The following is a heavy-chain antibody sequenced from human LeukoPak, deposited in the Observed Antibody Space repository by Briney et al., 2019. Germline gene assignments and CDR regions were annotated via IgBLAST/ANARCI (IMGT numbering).Heavy chain of an antibody. Sequence: PGGSLRLSCAASGFSFSTTWMHWVRQAPGKGLVWVARINSDGTGIIYADSVRGRFTISRDNAKNTLYLQMNSLRAEDTAVYYCAKSSRGYYYYMDVWGKGTTVTISS. CDR1: GFSFSTTW. J-gene: IGHJ6*03. CDR3: AKSSRGYYYYMDV. CDR2: INSDGTGI. V-gene: IGHV3-74*01.